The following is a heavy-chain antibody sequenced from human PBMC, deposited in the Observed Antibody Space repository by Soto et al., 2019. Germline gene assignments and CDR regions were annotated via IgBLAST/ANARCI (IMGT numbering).Heavy chain of an antibody. J-gene: IGHJ4*02. Sequence: GGSLRLSCAASGFTFSNYWMNWVRQAPGKGLEWVANINEDGSEKYYVDSAKGRFTISRDNAKNSLYLQMTSLRAEDTAVYYCARDLFDYWGQGTLVTVSS. CDR3: ARDLFDY. CDR1: GFTFSNYW. V-gene: IGHV3-7*01. CDR2: INEDGSEK.